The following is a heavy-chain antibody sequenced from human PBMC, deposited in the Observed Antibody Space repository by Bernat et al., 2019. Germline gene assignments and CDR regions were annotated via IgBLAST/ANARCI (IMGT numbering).Heavy chain of an antibody. CDR2: IYSGGST. Sequence: EVQLVESGGGLIQPGGSLRLSCAASGFTVSSNYMSWVRQAPGKGLEWVSVIYSGGSTYYADSVKGRFTISRDNSKNTLYLQMNSLRAEDTAVYYCARVWTYYDILTTYFPYYMDVWGKGTTVTVSS. D-gene: IGHD3-9*01. CDR3: ARVWTYYDILTTYFPYYMDV. J-gene: IGHJ6*03. V-gene: IGHV3-53*01. CDR1: GFTVSSNY.